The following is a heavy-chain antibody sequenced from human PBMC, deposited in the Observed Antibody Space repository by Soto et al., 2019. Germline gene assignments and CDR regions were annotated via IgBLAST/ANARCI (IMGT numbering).Heavy chain of an antibody. D-gene: IGHD6-13*01. CDR2: ILPIFGTA. CDR3: EREVAAAGTGYYYGMDV. V-gene: IGHV1-69*01. J-gene: IGHJ6*02. Sequence: VSCKASGGPFSRDAISWVRQAPGQGVEWMGGILPIFGTANYAQQFQGRIPITADESTSTAYMEMSSLRSEDTAVYYCEREVAAAGTGYYYGMDVWGQGTTGTGS. CDR1: GGPFSRDA.